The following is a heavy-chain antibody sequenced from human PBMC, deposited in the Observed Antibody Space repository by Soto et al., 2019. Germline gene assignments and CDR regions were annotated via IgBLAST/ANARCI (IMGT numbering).Heavy chain of an antibody. D-gene: IGHD4-17*01. CDR1: GFTFNSYV. CDR2: ISYDGSNK. V-gene: IGHV3-30-3*01. Sequence: QVQLVESGGGVVQPGRSLRLSCAASGFTFNSYVFHWVRQAPGKGLEWVALISYDGSNKYYADSVKGRFTISRDNSKNTLYLEMRGLRTEDTAVYYCLSDWFRRDYGEKRPFDYWGQGTLVTVSS. J-gene: IGHJ4*02. CDR3: LSDWFRRDYGEKRPFDY.